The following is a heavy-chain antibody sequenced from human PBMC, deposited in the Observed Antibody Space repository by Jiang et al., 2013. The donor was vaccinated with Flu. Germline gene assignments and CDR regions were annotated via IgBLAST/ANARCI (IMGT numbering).Heavy chain of an antibody. CDR1: GGSIDSGGYY. Sequence: GSGLVKPSQTLSLTCTVSGGSIDSGGYYWTWIRHHPGKGLEWIGYIHHTGGTFYNPSLQSRISMSVDTSKNQFSLRLASVTAADTAVYYCARAELSASFTPNFDDWGQGTQVT. CDR3: ARAELSASFTPNFDD. D-gene: IGHD2/OR15-2a*01. CDR2: IHHTGGT. J-gene: IGHJ4*02. V-gene: IGHV4-31*03.